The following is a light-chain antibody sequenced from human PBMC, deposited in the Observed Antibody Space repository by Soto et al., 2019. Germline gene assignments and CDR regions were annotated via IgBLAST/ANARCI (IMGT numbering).Light chain of an antibody. CDR2: KAS. CDR1: QSISSW. V-gene: IGKV1-5*03. CDR3: QQYNSYPLT. Sequence: DIQMTQSPSTLSASVGDRVTITCRASQSISSWLAWYQQKPGKAPTFLIYKASSLESGVPSRFSGSGSGTDFTLTISSLQPDDFATYYCQQYNSYPLTFGPGTKVDIK. J-gene: IGKJ3*01.